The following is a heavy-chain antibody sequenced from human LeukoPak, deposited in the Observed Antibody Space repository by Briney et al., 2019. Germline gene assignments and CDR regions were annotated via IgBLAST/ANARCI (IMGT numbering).Heavy chain of an antibody. Sequence: SETLSLTCTVSGGSISSSSYYWGWIRQPPGKGLEWIGSIYYSGSTYYNPSLKSRVTISVDTSKNQFSLKLSSVTAADTAVYYCARRITSSGWYRDDYWGQGTLVTVSS. V-gene: IGHV4-39*01. CDR1: GGSISSSSYY. CDR2: IYYSGST. J-gene: IGHJ4*02. D-gene: IGHD6-19*01. CDR3: ARRITSSGWYRDDY.